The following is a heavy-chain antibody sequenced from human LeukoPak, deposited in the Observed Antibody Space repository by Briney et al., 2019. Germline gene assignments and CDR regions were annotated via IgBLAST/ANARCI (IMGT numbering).Heavy chain of an antibody. CDR3: AKDGEDLTGYYRGSYFDY. CDR1: GYTFTGYY. Sequence: VASVKVSCKASGYTFTGYYMHWVRQAPGQGLEWMGWINPNSGGTNYAQKFQGRVTMTRDTSISTAYMELSRLRSDDTAVYYCAKDGEDLTGYYRGSYFDYWGQGTLVTVSS. V-gene: IGHV1-2*02. CDR2: INPNSGGT. D-gene: IGHD3-9*01. J-gene: IGHJ4*02.